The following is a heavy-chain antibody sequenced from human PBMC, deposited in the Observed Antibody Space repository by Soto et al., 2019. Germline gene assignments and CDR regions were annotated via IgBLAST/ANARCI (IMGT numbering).Heavy chain of an antibody. CDR2: IYYSGST. D-gene: IGHD3-10*01. Sequence: PSETLSLTCTVSGGSISSGDYYWSWIRQPPGKGLEWIGYIYYSGSTYYNPSLKSRVTISVDTSKNQFSLKLSSVTAADTAVYYCASVPYYYGSGSYTRFDPWGQGTLVTVSS. CDR1: GGSISSGDYY. V-gene: IGHV4-30-4*01. CDR3: ASVPYYYGSGSYTRFDP. J-gene: IGHJ5*02.